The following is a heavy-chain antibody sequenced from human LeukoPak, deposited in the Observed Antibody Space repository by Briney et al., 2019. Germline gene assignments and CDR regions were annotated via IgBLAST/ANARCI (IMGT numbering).Heavy chain of an antibody. D-gene: IGHD3-10*01. Sequence: ASVKVSCKASGYTFTSYDINWVRQATGQGREWMGWMNPNSGNTGYAQKFQGRVTMTRNTSISTAYMELSSLRSEDTAVYYCARGDVLLWFGELPPYYFDYWGQGTLVTVSS. CDR2: MNPNSGNT. CDR3: ARGDVLLWFGELPPYYFDY. V-gene: IGHV1-8*01. J-gene: IGHJ4*02. CDR1: GYTFTSYD.